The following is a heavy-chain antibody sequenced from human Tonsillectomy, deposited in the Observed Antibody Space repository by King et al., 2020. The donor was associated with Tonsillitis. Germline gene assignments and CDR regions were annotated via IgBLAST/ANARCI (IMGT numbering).Heavy chain of an antibody. Sequence: VQLVESGGGVVQPGRSLRLSCTASGFTFSDYGIHWARRAPGRGLEWVAVISHDGGQEYYADSVKGRFTISRDNSKNTLFLQMDSLRVEDTAVYYCASQATLNGYLAYWGQGIGSPSPQ. D-gene: IGHD3-22*01. V-gene: IGHV3-33*05. CDR2: ISHDGGQE. J-gene: IGHJ4*02. CDR1: GFTFSDYG. CDR3: ASQATLNGYLAY.